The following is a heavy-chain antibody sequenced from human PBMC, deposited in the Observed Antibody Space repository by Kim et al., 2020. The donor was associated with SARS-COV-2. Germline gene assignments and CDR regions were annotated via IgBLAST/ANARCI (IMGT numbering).Heavy chain of an antibody. V-gene: IGHV3-53*01. Sequence: GGSLRLSCAASGFTVSSNYMSWVRQAPGKGLEWVSVIYSGGSTYYADSVKGRFTISRDNSKNTLYLQMNSLRAEDTAVYYCARDYRYCSSTSCYAYYYYGMDVGGQGTTVTVS. J-gene: IGHJ6*02. CDR1: GFTVSSNY. CDR3: ARDYRYCSSTSCYAYYYYGMDV. D-gene: IGHD2-2*01. CDR2: IYSGGST.